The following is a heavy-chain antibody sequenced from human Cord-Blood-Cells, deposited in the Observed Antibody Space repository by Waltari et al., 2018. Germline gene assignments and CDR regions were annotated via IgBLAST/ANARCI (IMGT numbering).Heavy chain of an antibody. V-gene: IGHV4-38-2*02. CDR1: GYSISSGYS. J-gene: IGHJ2*01. CDR3: ARGQQLVDWYFDL. Sequence: QVQLQESGPGLVKPSETLSLTCTVPGYSISSGYSWGWIRQPPGKGLEWIGSIYHSGSTYYNPSLRSRVTISVDTSKNQFSLKLSSVTAADTAVYYCARGQQLVDWYFDLWGRGTLVTVSS. D-gene: IGHD6-13*01. CDR2: IYHSGST.